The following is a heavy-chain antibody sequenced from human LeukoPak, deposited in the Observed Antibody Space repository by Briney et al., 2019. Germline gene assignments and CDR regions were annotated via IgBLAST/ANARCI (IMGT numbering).Heavy chain of an antibody. CDR1: GGSFSGYY. D-gene: IGHD3-10*01. CDR2: INHSGST. J-gene: IGHJ5*02. CDR3: ARTGMVVRGVIIPNWFDP. V-gene: IGHV4-34*01. Sequence: PSETLSLTCAVYGGSFSGYYWSWIRQPPGKGLEWIGEINHSGSTNHNPSLKSRVTISVDTSKNQFSLKLSSVTAADTAVYYCARTGMVVRGVIIPNWFDPWGQGTLVTVSS.